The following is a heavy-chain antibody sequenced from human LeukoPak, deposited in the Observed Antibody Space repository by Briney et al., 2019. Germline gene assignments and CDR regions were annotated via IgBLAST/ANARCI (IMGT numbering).Heavy chain of an antibody. D-gene: IGHD3-22*01. CDR3: ASPYYYGSSGYRGVDAFDI. Sequence: SETLSLTCAVYGGSFSGYYWSWIRQPPGKGLEWIGEINHSGSTNYNPSLKSRVTISVDTSKNQFSLKLSSVTAADTAVYYCASPYYYGSSGYRGVDAFDIWGQGTMVTVSS. CDR2: INHSGST. CDR1: GGSFSGYY. J-gene: IGHJ3*02. V-gene: IGHV4-34*01.